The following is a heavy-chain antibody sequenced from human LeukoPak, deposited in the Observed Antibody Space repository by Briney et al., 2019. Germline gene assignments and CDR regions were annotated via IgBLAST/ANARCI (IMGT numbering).Heavy chain of an antibody. D-gene: IGHD2-21*02. CDR2: IYYSGST. J-gene: IGHJ4*02. CDR3: ARLSYCGGDCYSFVDY. Sequence: ASETLSLTCTVSGGSIGSYYWSWIRQPPGKGLEWIGYIYYSGSTNYNPSLKSRVTISVDTSKNQFSLKLSSVTAADTAVYYCARLSYCGGDCYSFVDYWGQGTLVTVSS. CDR1: GGSIGSYY. V-gene: IGHV4-59*01.